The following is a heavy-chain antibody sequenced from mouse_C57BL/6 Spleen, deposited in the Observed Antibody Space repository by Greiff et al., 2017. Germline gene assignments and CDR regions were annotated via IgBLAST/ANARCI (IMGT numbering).Heavy chain of an antibody. V-gene: IGHV1-55*01. D-gene: IGHD2-4*01. J-gene: IGHJ2*01. CDR3: ARRSYYDYDGFDY. CDR1: GYTFTSYW. CDR2: IYPGSGST. Sequence: VQLQQPGAELVKPGASVKMSCKASGYTFTSYWITWVKQRPGQGLEWIGDIYPGSGSTNYNEKFKSKATLTVDTSSSTAYMQLSSLTSEDSAVYYCARRSYYDYDGFDYWVQGTTLTVSS.